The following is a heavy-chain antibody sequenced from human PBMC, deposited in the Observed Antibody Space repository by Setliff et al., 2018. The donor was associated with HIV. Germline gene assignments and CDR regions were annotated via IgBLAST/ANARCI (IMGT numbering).Heavy chain of an antibody. CDR1: GDSISSDFY. D-gene: IGHD2-21*02. Sequence: SETLSLTCTVSGDSISSDFYWGWIRQPPGKGLEWVGSIYHSGNTYYMPSLQSRVTISVDMSKNQFSLNLNSVTAADTAVYYCARGQGCGGGCHYAFEMWGQGTMVTVSS. CDR2: IYHSGNT. CDR3: ARGQGCGGGCHYAFEM. V-gene: IGHV4-38-2*02. J-gene: IGHJ3*02.